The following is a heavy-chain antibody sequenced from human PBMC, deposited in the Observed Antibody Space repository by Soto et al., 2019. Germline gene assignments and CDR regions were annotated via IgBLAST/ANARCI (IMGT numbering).Heavy chain of an antibody. CDR1: GYTFTGCY. J-gene: IGHJ4*02. Sequence: GASVKFSCKAAGYTFTGCYMHWVRQAPGQGLEWMGWINPNSGGTNYAQKFQGRVTMTRDTSISTAYMELSRLRSDDTAVYYCARGKGAYYFDYWGQGTLVTVSS. CDR3: ARGKGAYYFDY. D-gene: IGHD1-26*01. V-gene: IGHV1-2*02. CDR2: INPNSGGT.